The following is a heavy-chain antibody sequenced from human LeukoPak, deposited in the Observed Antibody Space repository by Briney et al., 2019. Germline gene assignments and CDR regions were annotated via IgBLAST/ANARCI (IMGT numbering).Heavy chain of an antibody. CDR3: ARDLDYGEKSEDY. Sequence: ASVAVSCKASGFTFINYYMHWVRQAPGQGLEWLGIINLSGGSTHYPQKFQDRVTMTRDTSTSTVYMELSSLRSEDTAVYYCARDLDYGEKSEDYWGQGTLVTVSS. CDR2: INLSGGST. D-gene: IGHD4/OR15-4a*01. V-gene: IGHV1-46*01. J-gene: IGHJ4*02. CDR1: GFTFINYY.